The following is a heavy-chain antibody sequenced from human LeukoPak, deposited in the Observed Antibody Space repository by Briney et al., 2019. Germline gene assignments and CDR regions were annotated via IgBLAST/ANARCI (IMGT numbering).Heavy chain of an antibody. J-gene: IGHJ6*02. D-gene: IGHD5-18*01. V-gene: IGHV4-59*08. Sequence: PSETLSLTCTVSSGSISSYYWSWIRQPPGKGLEWIGYIYYSGSTNFNPSLKSRVTISVDTSKNHFSLKLSSVTAADTAVYYCARADATMVTRGLDVWGQGATVTVSS. CDR1: SGSISSYY. CDR2: IYYSGST. CDR3: ARADATMVTRGLDV.